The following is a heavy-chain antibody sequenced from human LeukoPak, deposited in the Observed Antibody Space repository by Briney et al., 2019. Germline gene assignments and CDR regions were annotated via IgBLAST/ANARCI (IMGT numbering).Heavy chain of an antibody. CDR1: GFTFSSYG. J-gene: IGHJ4*02. D-gene: IGHD3-22*01. CDR3: ARDFGFSPSSGYSFDY. Sequence: GGSLRLSCEASGFTFSSYGMHWVRQAPGKGLEWVAVIWYDGSDKYYADSVKGRFSISRDNSKNTLYLQMNSLRAEDTAVYYCARDFGFSPSSGYSFDYWGQGTLVTVSS. CDR2: IWYDGSDK. V-gene: IGHV3-33*01.